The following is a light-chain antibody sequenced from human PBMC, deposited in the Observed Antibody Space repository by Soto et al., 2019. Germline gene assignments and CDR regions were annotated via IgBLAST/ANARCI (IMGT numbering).Light chain of an antibody. CDR1: SSDVGGYNY. Sequence: QSALTQPASVSGSPGQSITISCTGTSSDVGGYNYVSWYQQHPGKAPKLMIYDVSNRPSGVSNRFSGSKSGNTASLTISGLQAEEEADYYCSSYTTSGSLVFGGGTKLTVL. CDR3: SSYTTSGSLV. J-gene: IGLJ2*01. CDR2: DVS. V-gene: IGLV2-14*01.